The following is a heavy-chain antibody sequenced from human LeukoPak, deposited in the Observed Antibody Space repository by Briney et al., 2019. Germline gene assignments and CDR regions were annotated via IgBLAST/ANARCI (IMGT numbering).Heavy chain of an antibody. CDR1: GGSISSYY. J-gene: IGHJ5*02. D-gene: IGHD6-6*01. CDR2: IYYSGST. V-gene: IGHV4-59*08. CDR3: ASHESSSIAAFDP. Sequence: PSETLSLTCTVSGGSISSYYWSWIRQPPGKGLEWIGYIYYSGSTNYNPSLKSRVTISVDTSKNQFSLKLSSVNAADTAVYYCASHESSSIAAFDPWGQGTLVTVSS.